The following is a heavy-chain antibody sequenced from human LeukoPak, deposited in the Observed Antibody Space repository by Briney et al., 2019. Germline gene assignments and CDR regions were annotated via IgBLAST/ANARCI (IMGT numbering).Heavy chain of an antibody. D-gene: IGHD3-22*01. CDR1: GYTFTGYY. CDR3: ARGPYYYDSSGYYYDFQH. V-gene: IGHV1-2*02. J-gene: IGHJ1*01. CDR2: INPNSGDT. Sequence: ASVKVSCKASGYTFTGYYMHWVRQAPGQGLEWMGWINPNSGDTNYVQKFQGRVTMTRDTSISTAYMELSRLRSDDTAVYFCARGPYYYDSSGYYYDFQHWGQGTLVTVSS.